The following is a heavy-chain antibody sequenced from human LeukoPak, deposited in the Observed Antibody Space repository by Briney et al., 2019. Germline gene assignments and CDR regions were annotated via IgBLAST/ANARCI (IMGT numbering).Heavy chain of an antibody. CDR2: IYYSGST. CDR3: ATYSSGWYSNYFDY. J-gene: IGHJ4*02. D-gene: IGHD6-19*01. CDR1: GGSISSYY. Sequence: SETLSLTCTVSGGSISSYYWSWIRQPPGKGLERIGYIYYSGSTNYNPSLKSRVTISVDTSKNQFSLKLSSVTAADTAVYYCATYSSGWYSNYFDYWGQGTLVTVSS. V-gene: IGHV4-59*01.